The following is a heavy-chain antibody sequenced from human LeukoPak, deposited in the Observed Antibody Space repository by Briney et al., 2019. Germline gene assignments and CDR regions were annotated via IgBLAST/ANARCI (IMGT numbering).Heavy chain of an antibody. Sequence: GASVKVSCKASGGTFSSYAISWVRQAPGQGLEWMGGIIPIFGTANYAQKFQGRVTITADESTSTAYMELSSLRSEDTAVYYCAGPRIVGAMHFDYWGREPWSPSPQ. J-gene: IGHJ4*02. CDR1: GGTFSSYA. CDR3: AGPRIVGAMHFDY. CDR2: IIPIFGTA. D-gene: IGHD1-26*01. V-gene: IGHV1-69*13.